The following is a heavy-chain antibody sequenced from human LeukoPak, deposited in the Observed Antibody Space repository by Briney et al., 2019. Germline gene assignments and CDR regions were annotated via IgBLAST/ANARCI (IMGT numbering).Heavy chain of an antibody. CDR3: AKGGYCSSTNCYYYYGMDV. CDR1: GFTFSSYA. J-gene: IGHJ6*02. D-gene: IGHD2-2*01. Sequence: PGRSLRLSCAASGFTFSSYAMHWVRQAPGKGLEWVAVISYDGSNNYYADSVKGRFTISRDNSKDTLYLQMNSLRAEDTAVYYCAKGGYCSSTNCYYYYGMDVWGQGTTVIVS. CDR2: ISYDGSNN. V-gene: IGHV3-30*18.